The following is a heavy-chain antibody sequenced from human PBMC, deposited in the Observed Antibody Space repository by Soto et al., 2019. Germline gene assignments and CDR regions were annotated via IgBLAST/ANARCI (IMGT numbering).Heavy chain of an antibody. CDR3: ARGVPYCSSTSCNTRWFDP. V-gene: IGHV4-34*01. Sequence: SETLSLTCAVYGGSFSGYYWSWIRQPPGKGLEWIGEINHSGSTNYNPSLKSRVTISVDTSKNQFSLKLSSVTAADTAVYYCARGVPYCSSTSCNTRWFDPWGQGTLVTSPQ. D-gene: IGHD2-2*02. J-gene: IGHJ5*02. CDR1: GGSFSGYY. CDR2: INHSGST.